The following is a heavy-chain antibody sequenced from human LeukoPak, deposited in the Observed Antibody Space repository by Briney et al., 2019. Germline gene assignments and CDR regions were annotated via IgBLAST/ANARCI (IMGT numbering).Heavy chain of an antibody. CDR1: GFTFDDYA. CDR2: ISWNSGSI. V-gene: IGHV3-9*01. CDR3: AKEYYYDSSGYYDFDY. J-gene: IGHJ4*02. D-gene: IGHD3-22*01. Sequence: GGSLRLSCAASGFTFDDYAMHWVRQAPGKGLEWVSGISWNSGSIGYADSVKGRFTISRDNAKNSLYLQMNSLRAEDTAVYYCAKEYYYDSSGYYDFDYWGQGTLVTVSS.